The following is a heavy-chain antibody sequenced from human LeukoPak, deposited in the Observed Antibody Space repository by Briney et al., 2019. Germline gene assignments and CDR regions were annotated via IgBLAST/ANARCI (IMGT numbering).Heavy chain of an antibody. J-gene: IGHJ4*02. D-gene: IGHD6-19*01. Sequence: PGGSLRLSCAASGFTFSSYAVSWVRQAPGKGLEWVSAISGRGNSPDYADSVKGRFTISRDNSNNTLYLQLKSLRAEDTAVYYCAKASGSSGWYEDYWGQGTLVTVSS. CDR1: GFTFSSYA. V-gene: IGHV3-23*01. CDR2: ISGRGNSP. CDR3: AKASGSSGWYEDY.